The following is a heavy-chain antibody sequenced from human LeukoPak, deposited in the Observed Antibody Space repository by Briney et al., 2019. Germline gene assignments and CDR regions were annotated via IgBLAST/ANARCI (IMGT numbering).Heavy chain of an antibody. CDR3: ARVNYDSSGCYCLFDF. D-gene: IGHD3-22*01. J-gene: IGHJ4*02. Sequence: SETLSLTCTVSGGSISSYYWSWIRQPQGKGLEWIGYICFTGSTIYNSSLKSRVTISVDTSKNQFSLHLSSVTAADTAVYYCARVNYDSSGCYCLFDFWGQGTLVPVSS. CDR1: GGSISSYY. CDR2: ICFTGST. V-gene: IGHV4-59*01.